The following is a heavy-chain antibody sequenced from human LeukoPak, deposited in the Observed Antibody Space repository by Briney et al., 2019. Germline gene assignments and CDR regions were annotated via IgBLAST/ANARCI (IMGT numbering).Heavy chain of an antibody. Sequence: PGGSLRLSCAASGFTFSSYALSWVRQAPGKGLEWVSAISGSGGSTYYADSVKGRFTISRDNSKNTLYLQMNSLRAEDTAVYYCANSGSYFRLDWFDPWGQGTLVTVSS. J-gene: IGHJ5*02. CDR2: ISGSGGST. V-gene: IGHV3-23*01. D-gene: IGHD1-26*01. CDR3: ANSGSYFRLDWFDP. CDR1: GFTFSSYA.